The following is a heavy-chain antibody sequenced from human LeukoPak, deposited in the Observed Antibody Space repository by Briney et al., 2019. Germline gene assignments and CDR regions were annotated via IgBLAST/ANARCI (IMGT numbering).Heavy chain of an antibody. CDR2: ITTSGDT. D-gene: IGHD3-22*01. Sequence: GSLRLSCATSGFSFSSYDIHWLRQAAGRGLEWVSSITTSGDTNYAASVRGRFTISRENAKNSLFLKMNSLRPQDTAIYFCAIFVHYYDTTGYRKEGWDFWGTGTTVAVSP. CDR1: GFSFSSYD. V-gene: IGHV3-13*01. CDR3: AIFVHYYDTTGYRKEGWDF. J-gene: IGHJ6*04.